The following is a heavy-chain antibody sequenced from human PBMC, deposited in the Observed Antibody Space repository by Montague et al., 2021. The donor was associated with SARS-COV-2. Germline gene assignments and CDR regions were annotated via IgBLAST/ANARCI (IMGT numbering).Heavy chain of an antibody. CDR1: GGSISSYY. V-gene: IGHV4-59*01. CDR3: ARVGAYGDYPTPPTFDY. J-gene: IGHJ4*02. Sequence: SETLSLTCTVSGGSISSYYWSWIRQPPGKGLKWIGYIYYSGSTNYNPSLKSRVTISVDTSKNQFSLKLSSVTAADTAVYYCARVGAYGDYPTPPTFDYWGQETLVTVSS. CDR2: IYYSGST. D-gene: IGHD4-17*01.